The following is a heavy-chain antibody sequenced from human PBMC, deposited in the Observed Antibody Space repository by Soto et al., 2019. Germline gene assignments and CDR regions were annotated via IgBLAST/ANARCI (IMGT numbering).Heavy chain of an antibody. CDR1: GFTFSSYS. CDR2: IGSSSSYI. CDR3: ERGAYYDFWSGSTFDY. Sequence: GGSLRLSCAASGFTFSSYSMNWVRQAPGKGLEWVSSIGSSSSYIYYADSVKGRFTISRDNAKNSLYLPMHRLRAEDTAVYYFERGAYYDFWSGSTFDYWGQGTLVNVSS. V-gene: IGHV3-21*01. J-gene: IGHJ4*02. D-gene: IGHD3-3*01.